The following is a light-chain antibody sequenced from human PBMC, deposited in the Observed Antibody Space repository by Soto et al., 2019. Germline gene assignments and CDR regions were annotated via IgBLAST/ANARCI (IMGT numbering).Light chain of an antibody. CDR2: EVY. CDR3: SSYIPSNTTHWV. CDR1: TTDVGGYDR. J-gene: IGLJ3*02. Sequence: QSALPQPASVSGSPGQSITISCIGTTTDVGGYDRVSWYQHHPGKAPKMLLFEVYNRPSGISDRCSGSKSGATASLPISGLQAEDEADYYCSSYIPSNTTHWVFGGGTKLAVL. V-gene: IGLV2-14*01.